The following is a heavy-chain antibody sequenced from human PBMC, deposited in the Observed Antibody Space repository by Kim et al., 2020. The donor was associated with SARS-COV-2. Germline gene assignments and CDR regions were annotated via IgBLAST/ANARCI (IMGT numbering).Heavy chain of an antibody. CDR3: ARDSALYYMDV. V-gene: IGHV3-48*03. D-gene: IGHD3-10*01. CDR2: I. J-gene: IGHJ6*03. Sequence: INYADSVKGRCTIPRDNAKNSLYLQMNSLRAEDTAVYYCARDSALYYMDVWGKGTTVTVSS.